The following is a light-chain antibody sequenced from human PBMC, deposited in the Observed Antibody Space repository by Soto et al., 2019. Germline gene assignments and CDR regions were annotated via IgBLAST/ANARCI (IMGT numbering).Light chain of an antibody. CDR2: AAS. J-gene: IGKJ5*01. CDR1: QSINSY. Sequence: DIQMSHSPSSLSASVGNRFTITFRASQSINSYLNWYQQKPGKAPNLLIYAASSLQSGVPSRFSGSGSGTDFTLTISSLQPEDFATYYCQQSYSTPQAFGQGTRLEIK. V-gene: IGKV1-39*01. CDR3: QQSYSTPQA.